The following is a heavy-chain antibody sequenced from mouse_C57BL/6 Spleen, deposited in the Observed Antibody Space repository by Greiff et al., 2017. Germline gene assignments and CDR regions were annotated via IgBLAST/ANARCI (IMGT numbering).Heavy chain of an antibody. CDR2: IYPGSGST. J-gene: IGHJ4*01. CDR1: GYTFTSYW. CDR3: AREGDYRDAMDD. D-gene: IGHD5-5*01. Sequence: VQLQQSGAELVKPGASVTMSCKASGYTFTSYWITWVKQRPGQGLEWIGDIYPGSGSTNYNEKFKSKATLTVDTSSSTAYIQLSSLTSEDSAVYYCAREGDYRDAMDDWGQGTSVTVSS. V-gene: IGHV1-55*01.